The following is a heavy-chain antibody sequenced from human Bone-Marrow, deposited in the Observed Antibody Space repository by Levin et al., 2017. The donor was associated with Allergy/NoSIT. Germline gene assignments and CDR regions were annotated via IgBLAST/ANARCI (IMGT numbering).Heavy chain of an antibody. Sequence: SCAVSGGSTNSSNWWSWVRQTPGKGLEWIGEMYQSGNTNYNPSLKSRVTISVDKSKNQFSLQLNSVTAADTAVYFCAREYYMDVWGKGTTVTVSS. CDR2: MYQSGNT. CDR3: AREYYMDV. J-gene: IGHJ6*03. V-gene: IGHV4-4*01. CDR1: GGSTNSSNW.